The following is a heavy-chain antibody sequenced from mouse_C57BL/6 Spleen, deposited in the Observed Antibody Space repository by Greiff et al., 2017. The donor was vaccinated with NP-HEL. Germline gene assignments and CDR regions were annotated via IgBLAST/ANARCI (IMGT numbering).Heavy chain of an antibody. CDR1: GYAFSSYW. Sequence: QVHVKQSGAELVKPGASVKISCKASGYAFSSYWMNWVKQRPGKGLEWIGQIYPGDGDTNYNGKFKGKATLTADKSSSTAYMQLSSLTSEDSAVYFCAREDSNRDYAMDYWGQGTSVTVSS. J-gene: IGHJ4*01. V-gene: IGHV1-80*01. D-gene: IGHD2-5*01. CDR3: AREDSNRDYAMDY. CDR2: IYPGDGDT.